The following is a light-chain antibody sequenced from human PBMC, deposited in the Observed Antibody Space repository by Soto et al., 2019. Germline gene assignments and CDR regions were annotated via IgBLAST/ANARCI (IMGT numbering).Light chain of an antibody. CDR2: LEGSGSY. J-gene: IGLJ3*02. Sequence: PVLTQSSSAYASLGSSVKLTCTLSSGHSSYIIAWHQQQPGKAPRYLMKLEGSGSYNKGSGVPDRFSGSSSGADRYLTISNLQFEDEADYYCETWDFNTRVFGGGTKLTVL. CDR1: SGHSSYI. CDR3: ETWDFNTRV. V-gene: IGLV4-60*02.